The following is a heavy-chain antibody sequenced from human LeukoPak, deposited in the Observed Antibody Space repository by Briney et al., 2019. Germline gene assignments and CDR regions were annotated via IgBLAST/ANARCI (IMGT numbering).Heavy chain of an antibody. D-gene: IGHD1-26*01. Sequence: SETLSLTCAVSGGSFSGYYWSWIRQPPGKGLEWIGEINHSGSTNYNPSLKSRVTISVDTSKNECSLKLSPVTAAGTAVYYCARGRGGSYYSWFDPWGQGTLVTLSS. J-gene: IGHJ5*02. CDR1: GGSFSGYY. CDR3: ARGRGGSYYSWFDP. V-gene: IGHV4-34*01. CDR2: INHSGST.